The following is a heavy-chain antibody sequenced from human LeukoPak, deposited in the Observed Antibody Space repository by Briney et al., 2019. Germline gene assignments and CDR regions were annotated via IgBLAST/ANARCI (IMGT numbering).Heavy chain of an antibody. V-gene: IGHV4-39*07. CDR2: IYYSGST. Sequence: SETLFLTCTVSGGSISSSSYYWGWIRQPPGKGLEWIGSIYYSGSTYYNPSLKSRVTISVDTSKNQFSLKLSSVTAADTAVYYCARDAWGVVTASDYWGQGTLVTVSS. D-gene: IGHD2-21*02. CDR3: ARDAWGVVTASDY. J-gene: IGHJ4*02. CDR1: GGSISSSSYY.